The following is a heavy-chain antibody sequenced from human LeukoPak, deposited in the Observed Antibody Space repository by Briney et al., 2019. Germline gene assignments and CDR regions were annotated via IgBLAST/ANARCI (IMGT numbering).Heavy chain of an antibody. CDR2: ISPSGDHR. D-gene: IGHD3-22*01. CDR1: GFSFSAYN. CDR3: ARDAAYFDSSGYYPDPLDY. Sequence: PGGSLRLSCAASGFSFSAYNINWVRQAPGKGLEWVSCISPSGDHRYYADSVRGRFTIPRDNAKNSVYLQMNSLRAEDTAVYYCARDAAYFDSSGYYPDPLDYWGQGTLVSVSS. V-gene: IGHV3-21*01. J-gene: IGHJ4*02.